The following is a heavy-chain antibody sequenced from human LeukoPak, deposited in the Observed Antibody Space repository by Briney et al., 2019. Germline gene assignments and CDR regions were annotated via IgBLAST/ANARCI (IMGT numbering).Heavy chain of an antibody. J-gene: IGHJ3*02. CDR2: ISYDGSNK. Sequence: GRSLRLSCTASGFTFSNYGMHWVHQAPGKGLEWVAVISYDGSNKYYADSVKGRFTVSRDNSKNTLFLQMNSLRAEDTAVYYCAXXXXXXXXXDIWXXGXMVTV. V-gene: IGHV3-30*18. CDR3: AXXXXXXXXXDI. CDR1: GFTFSNYG.